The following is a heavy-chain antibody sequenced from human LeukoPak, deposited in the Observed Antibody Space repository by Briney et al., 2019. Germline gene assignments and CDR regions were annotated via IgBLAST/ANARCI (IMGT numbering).Heavy chain of an antibody. CDR3: ARVSDISVAAYFDY. D-gene: IGHD6-19*01. V-gene: IGHV3-7*03. CDR1: GFTFSSFW. J-gene: IGHJ4*02. Sequence: GGSLRLSCAASGFTFSSFWMNWVRQAPGKGLEWVANIKEDGSEKYYVDSVKGRFTISRDNAKNSLYLQMNSLRAEDTALYYCARVSDISVAAYFDYWGQGTLVTVSS. CDR2: IKEDGSEK.